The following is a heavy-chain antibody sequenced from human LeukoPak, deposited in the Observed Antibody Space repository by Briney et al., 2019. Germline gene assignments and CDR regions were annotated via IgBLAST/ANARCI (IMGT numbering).Heavy chain of an antibody. D-gene: IGHD3-3*01. J-gene: IGHJ6*03. CDR2: IRFDGSHQ. V-gene: IGHV3-30*02. CDR1: GFTFGDYA. CDR3: SKTSLSDSSGHYYYMDV. Sequence: GGSLRLSCTASGFTFGDYAMSWVRQAPGKGLEWVAFIRFDGSHQYYADSMKGRFSISRDNSKNTVFLQMYSLTPDDTAVYFCSKTSLSDSSGHYYYMDVWGKGTTVTISS.